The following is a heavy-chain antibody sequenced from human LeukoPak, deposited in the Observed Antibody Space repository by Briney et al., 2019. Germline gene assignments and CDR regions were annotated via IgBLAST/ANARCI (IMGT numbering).Heavy chain of an antibody. CDR1: GFTFRSYG. Sequence: GRSLRLPCAASGFTFRSYGFHWVRQAPGKGLEWVAIIWYDGSNKYYADSVKGRFTISRDNSKNSVYLEMNSLRVEDTALYYCARVFPNYGMDVWGQGTTVTVSS. CDR3: ARVFPNYGMDV. CDR2: IWYDGSNK. V-gene: IGHV3-33*01. J-gene: IGHJ6*02. D-gene: IGHD3-10*02.